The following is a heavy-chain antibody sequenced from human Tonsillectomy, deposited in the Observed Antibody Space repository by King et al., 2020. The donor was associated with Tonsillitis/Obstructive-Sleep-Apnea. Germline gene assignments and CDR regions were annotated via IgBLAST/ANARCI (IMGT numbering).Heavy chain of an antibody. CDR1: GFTFSSYS. V-gene: IGHV3-48*02. CDR2: ISGSSSTI. Sequence: QLVQSGGNFVQPGGSLRLSCAGTGFTFSSYSMNWVRQAPGKGLEWVSYISGSSSTIYYADSVKGRFTISRDNAKNSLYLQMNSLRDEDTAVYYCASEGPLQSPPMSYYYFYMDVWGKGTTVTVSS. CDR3: ASEGPLQSPPMSYYYFYMDV. J-gene: IGHJ6*03.